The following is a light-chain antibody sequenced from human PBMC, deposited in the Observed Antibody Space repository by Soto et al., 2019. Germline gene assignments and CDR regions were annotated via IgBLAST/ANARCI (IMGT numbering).Light chain of an antibody. J-gene: IGKJ1*01. CDR2: KAS. CDR3: QHYNSYSET. V-gene: IGKV1-5*03. Sequence: DIQMTQSPSTLSGSVGDRVTLTCRASQTISSWLAWYQQKPGKAPKLLIYKASTLKSGVPSRFSGSGSGTEFTLTISSLQPDDVATYYCQHYNSYSETFGQGTKVDIK. CDR1: QTISSW.